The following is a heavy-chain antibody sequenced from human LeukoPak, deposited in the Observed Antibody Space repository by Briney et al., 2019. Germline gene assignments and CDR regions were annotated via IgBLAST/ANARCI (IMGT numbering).Heavy chain of an antibody. J-gene: IGHJ5*02. Sequence: VASVKVSCKASGYTFTSYGISWVRQAPGQGLEWMGWIIAYNGNTNYAQTLQGRVTMTTDTSTSTGYMELRSLRSDDRAVYYCARDLYCSGGSCYWFDPWGQGTLVTVSS. CDR2: IIAYNGNT. CDR3: ARDLYCSGGSCYWFDP. CDR1: GYTFTSYG. V-gene: IGHV1-18*01. D-gene: IGHD2-15*01.